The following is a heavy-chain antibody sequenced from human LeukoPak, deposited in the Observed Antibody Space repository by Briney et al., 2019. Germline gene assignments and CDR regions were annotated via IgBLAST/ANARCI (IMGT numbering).Heavy chain of an antibody. CDR2: IYYSGST. Sequence: SETLSLTCTVSGGSISSGDYYWSWIRQPPGKGLEWIGYIYYSGSTYYNPSLKSRVTISVDTSKNQFPLKLSSVTAADTAVYYCARDSAMVLYFDYWGQGTLVTVSS. J-gene: IGHJ4*02. CDR1: GGSISSGDYY. D-gene: IGHD5-18*01. V-gene: IGHV4-30-4*01. CDR3: ARDSAMVLYFDY.